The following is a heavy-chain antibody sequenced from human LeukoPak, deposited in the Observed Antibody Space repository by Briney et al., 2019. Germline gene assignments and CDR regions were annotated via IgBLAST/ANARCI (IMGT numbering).Heavy chain of an antibody. CDR3: ARGRGGPITMVRGVIEYYFDY. Sequence: PSETLSLTCTVSGGSISSGGYYWSWIRQHPGKGLEWIGYIYYSGSTYYNPSLKSRVTISVDTSKNQFSLKLSSVTAADTAVYYCARGRGGPITMVRGVIEYYFDYWGQGTLVTVSS. CDR2: IYYSGST. J-gene: IGHJ4*02. D-gene: IGHD3-10*01. V-gene: IGHV4-31*03. CDR1: GGSISSGGYY.